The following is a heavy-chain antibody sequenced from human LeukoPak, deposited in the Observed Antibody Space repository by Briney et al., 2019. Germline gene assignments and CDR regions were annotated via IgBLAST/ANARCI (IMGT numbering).Heavy chain of an antibody. CDR3: ARVTMVRGVPQDAFDI. CDR2: IRSKANSYAT. D-gene: IGHD3-10*01. V-gene: IGHV3-73*01. J-gene: IGHJ3*02. CDR1: GFTFSGSA. Sequence: GGSLRLSCAASGFTFSGSAMHWVRQASGKGLEWVGRIRSKANSYATAYAASVKGRFTISRDDSKNTAYLQMNSLRAEDTAVYYCARVTMVRGVPQDAFDIWGQGTMVTVSS.